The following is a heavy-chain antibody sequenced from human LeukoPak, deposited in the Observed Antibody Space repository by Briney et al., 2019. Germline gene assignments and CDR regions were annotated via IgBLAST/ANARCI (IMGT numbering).Heavy chain of an antibody. CDR3: ARGDDYGGAWYYFDC. CDR2: IYSAGTT. CDR1: GFTVSRNY. D-gene: IGHD4-23*01. V-gene: IGHV3-53*01. Sequence: GGSLRLSCAASGFTVSRNYYMNWVRQASGKGLEWVSVIYSAGTTYYADSVKGRFTISRDNSKNTVYLQMNSLRAEDTAVYYCARGDDYGGAWYYFDCWGQGTLVTVSS. J-gene: IGHJ4*02.